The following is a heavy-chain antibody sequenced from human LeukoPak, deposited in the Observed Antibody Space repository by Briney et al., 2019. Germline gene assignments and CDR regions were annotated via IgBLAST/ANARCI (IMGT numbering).Heavy chain of an antibody. CDR1: EFTFTSYE. Sequence: GGSLRLSCAASEFTFTSYELNWVRQAPGKGLEWVALISYNGRNNYYADSVKGRFTISRDNSKNTLYLQVSSLRTEDTAVYFCAKDNRGYFDFWGQGTLVTVSS. CDR3: AKDNRGYFDF. V-gene: IGHV3-30*18. J-gene: IGHJ4*02. D-gene: IGHD3-16*01. CDR2: ISYNGRNN.